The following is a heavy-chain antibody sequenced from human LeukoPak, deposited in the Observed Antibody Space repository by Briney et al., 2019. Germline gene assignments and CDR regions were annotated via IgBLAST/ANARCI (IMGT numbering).Heavy chain of an antibody. V-gene: IGHV3-23*01. D-gene: IGHD2-8*02. CDR2: VSGSGANT. Sequence: GVSLRLSCAASGFTLSSYAMSWVRQAPGKGMEWVSAVSGSGANTYHSDSVRGRLTISRDNSKNTPHLQMNSQRAKDAAVFYCAREPRDCTGGTCHSGAGYYFEYWGQGTLVTVSS. CDR3: AREPRDCTGGTCHSGAGYYFEY. J-gene: IGHJ4*02. CDR1: GFTLSSYA.